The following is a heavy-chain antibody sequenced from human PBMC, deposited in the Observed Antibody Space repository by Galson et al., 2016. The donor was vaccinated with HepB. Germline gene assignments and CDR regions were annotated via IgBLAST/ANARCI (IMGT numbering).Heavy chain of an antibody. V-gene: IGHV6-1*01. D-gene: IGHD4-23*01. Sequence: CAISGDSVSSNSVTWSRIRQSPSRGLEWLGRTYYRSQWYRDYAASMRGRITLNPDTSKNQFSLQLNSVTPGDTAIYYCARGSYGGYYYGLDVWGQGTTVTVSS. J-gene: IGHJ6*02. CDR3: ARGSYGGYYYGLDV. CDR2: TYYRSQWYR. CDR1: GDSVSSNSVT.